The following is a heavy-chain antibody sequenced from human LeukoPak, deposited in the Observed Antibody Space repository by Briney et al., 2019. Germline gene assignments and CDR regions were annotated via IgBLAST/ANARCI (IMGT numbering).Heavy chain of an antibody. D-gene: IGHD1-1*01. CDR3: ARASRRDYFDY. CDR2: IYYSGST. CDR1: GGSISSGGYY. Sequence: SETLSLICTVSGGSISSGGYYWSWIRQHPGKGLEWIGYIYYSGSTYYNPSLKSRVTISVDTSKNQFSLKLSSVTAADTAVYYCARASRRDYFDYWGQGTLVTVSS. J-gene: IGHJ4*02. V-gene: IGHV4-31*03.